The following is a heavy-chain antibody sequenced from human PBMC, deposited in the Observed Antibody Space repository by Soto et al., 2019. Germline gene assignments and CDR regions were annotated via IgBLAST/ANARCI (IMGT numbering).Heavy chain of an antibody. CDR1: GFSLSTSGVG. CDR3: ARIIGWHSH. V-gene: IGHV2-5*01. J-gene: IGHJ4*02. CDR2: IFWSDEK. D-gene: IGHD6-19*01. Sequence: QITLKESGPTLVKPTQTLTLTRTLSGFSLSTSGVGVAWIRPPPGKALEWLAVIFWSDEKTYSPSLKSRLTVTKDSSEKKVVLAMSNMEPVDTGTYYCARIIGWHSHWGQGTLVTVSS.